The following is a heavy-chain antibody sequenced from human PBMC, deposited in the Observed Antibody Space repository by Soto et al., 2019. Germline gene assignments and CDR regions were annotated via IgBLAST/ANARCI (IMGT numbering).Heavy chain of an antibody. CDR1: GFSFNTYT. V-gene: IGHV3-30-3*01. J-gene: IGHJ4*02. D-gene: IGHD3-16*01. CDR3: ARDALQGGRRGYFDL. CDR2: VSDDGSHT. Sequence: QVQLVESGGDVVQPGRSLRLSCAASGFSFNTYTMHWVRQAPGGGLEWVAIVSDDGSHTYYTDSVRGRFSISRDNSNSTLFLQMNSLTAADTAVYFCARDALQGGRRGYFDLWGQGTLVTVSS.